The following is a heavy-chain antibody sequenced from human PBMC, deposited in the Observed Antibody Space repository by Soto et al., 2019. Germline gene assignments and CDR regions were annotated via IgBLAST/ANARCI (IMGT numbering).Heavy chain of an antibody. CDR2: IGTSSSYI. D-gene: IGHD6-19*01. Sequence: GGSLRLSCAASGLTFTSYSMNWIRQAPGKGLEWVSSIGTSSSYIYYADSVKGRFTISRDKSKKTVFLQLNSLRVEDTAIYYCAREVGSGPNWFDPWGQGTLVTVSS. CDR1: GLTFTSYS. J-gene: IGHJ5*02. V-gene: IGHV3-21*04. CDR3: AREVGSGPNWFDP.